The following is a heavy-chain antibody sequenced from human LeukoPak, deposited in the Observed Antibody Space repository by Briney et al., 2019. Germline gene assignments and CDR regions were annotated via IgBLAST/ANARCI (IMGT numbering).Heavy chain of an antibody. CDR3: ARSGGVRTNWFDP. J-gene: IGHJ5*02. D-gene: IGHD2-15*01. Sequence: TPSETLSLTCTVSGGSISSYYWSWIRQPAGKGLEWIRRIYTSGTTNYNPSLKSRLTMSVDTSKNQFSLKLSSVTAADTAVYYCARSGGVRTNWFDPWGQGTLVTVSS. CDR2: IYTSGTT. V-gene: IGHV4-4*07. CDR1: GGSISSYY.